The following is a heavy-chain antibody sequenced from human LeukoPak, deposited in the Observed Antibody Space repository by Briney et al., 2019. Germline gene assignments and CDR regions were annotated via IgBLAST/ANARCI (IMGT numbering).Heavy chain of an antibody. CDR2: IRPDGSEQ. J-gene: IGHJ4*02. D-gene: IGHD4-11*01. CDR1: GFTFTNFW. Sequence: GGSLRLSCAASGFTFTNFWMNWISRAPGRGLEWVANIRPDGSEQFYVDSVKGRFTISRDNAKNSVYLQMNSLRADDTAVYYCAGRDSARNPWAYWGQGTLVTVST. CDR3: AGRDSARNPWAY. V-gene: IGHV3-7*01.